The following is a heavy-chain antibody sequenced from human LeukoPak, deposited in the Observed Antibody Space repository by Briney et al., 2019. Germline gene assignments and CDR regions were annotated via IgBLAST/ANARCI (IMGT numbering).Heavy chain of an antibody. CDR1: GGSFSDYY. CDR3: ARQTGGTSSIAD. Sequence: SETLSLTCAVYGGSFSDYYWTWIRQPPGKGLEWIGEINHRGSTHYNPSLKSRVTISVDTSKKQFSLKLSSVTAADTAVYYCARQTGGTSSIADWGQGTLVTVSS. CDR2: INHRGST. V-gene: IGHV4-34*01. D-gene: IGHD6-6*01. J-gene: IGHJ4*02.